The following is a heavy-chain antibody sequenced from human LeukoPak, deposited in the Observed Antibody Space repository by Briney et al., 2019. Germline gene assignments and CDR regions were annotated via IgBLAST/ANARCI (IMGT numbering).Heavy chain of an antibody. D-gene: IGHD3-22*01. CDR3: ARVLYYYDSSGPFDY. V-gene: IGHV1-2*06. CDR2: INPNSGGT. CDR1: GYTFTGYY. J-gene: IGHJ4*02. Sequence: ASVKVSCKAPGYTFTGYYMHWVRQAPGQGLEWMGRINPNSGGTNYAQKFQGRVTMTRDTSISTAYMELSRLRSDDTAVYYCARVLYYYDSSGPFDYWGWGTLVTVSS.